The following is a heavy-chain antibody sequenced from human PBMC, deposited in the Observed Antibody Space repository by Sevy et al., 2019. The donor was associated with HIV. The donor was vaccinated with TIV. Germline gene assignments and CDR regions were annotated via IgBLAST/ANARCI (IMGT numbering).Heavy chain of an antibody. CDR3: ITDPAYRGYDEEVINYYFYGMDV. J-gene: IGHJ6*02. Sequence: GGSLRLPCTASGFTFSSAWMSWVRQAPGKGLEWVGRIKSEFDGGAIDYAAPVKGRFSISREDSKTTVYLQMNSLKTDDTAVYYCITDPAYRGYDEEVINYYFYGMDVWGQGTTVTVSS. CDR1: GFTFSSAW. D-gene: IGHD5-12*01. CDR2: IKSEFDGGAI. V-gene: IGHV3-15*01.